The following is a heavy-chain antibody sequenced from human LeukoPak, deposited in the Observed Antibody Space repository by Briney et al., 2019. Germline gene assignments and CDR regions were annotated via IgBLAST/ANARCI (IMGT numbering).Heavy chain of an antibody. CDR3: AKGPYYDYVWGSYEEDY. Sequence: GGSLRLSCAASGFTFSSYAMSWVRQAPGKGLEWVSAISGSGGSTYYADSVKGRFTISRDNSKNTLYLQMDSLRAEDTAVYYCAKGPYYDYVWGSYEEDYWGQGTLVTVSS. CDR2: ISGSGGST. J-gene: IGHJ4*02. CDR1: GFTFSSYA. D-gene: IGHD3-16*01. V-gene: IGHV3-23*01.